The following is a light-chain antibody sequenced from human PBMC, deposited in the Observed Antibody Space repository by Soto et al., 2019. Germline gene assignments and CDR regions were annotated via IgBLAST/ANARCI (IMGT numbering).Light chain of an antibody. CDR3: LQDYDYPRT. Sequence: AIQMTQSPSSLSASVGDRVTITCRASQGIRSDLGWYQQRPGEAPKLLIYGTSSLQSGVPSRFSGSGSGTDFTLTISSLQPEDFATYYCLQDYDYPRTFGRGTKVEI. V-gene: IGKV1-6*01. CDR1: QGIRSD. J-gene: IGKJ1*01. CDR2: GTS.